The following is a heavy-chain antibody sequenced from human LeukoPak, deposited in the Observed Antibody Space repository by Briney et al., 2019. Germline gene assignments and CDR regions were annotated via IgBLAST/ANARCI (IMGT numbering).Heavy chain of an antibody. D-gene: IGHD2-15*01. CDR2: ISDSGDSI. V-gene: IGHV3-64D*09. Sequence: GGSLRLSCALSGLPFSIYAMHGVRQSPGEGVEYVSVISDSGDSIYYADSVKGRFTISTDNSKNTLYLKMSSLRAEDTAVYFCVRGYSFGPYGMDVWGQGTTVTVSS. CDR3: VRGYSFGPYGMDV. J-gene: IGHJ6*02. CDR1: GLPFSIYA.